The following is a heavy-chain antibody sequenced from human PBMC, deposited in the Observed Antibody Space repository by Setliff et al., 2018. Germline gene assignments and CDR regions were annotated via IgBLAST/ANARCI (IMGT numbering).Heavy chain of an antibody. Sequence: SETLSLTCTVSGGSISDYYWSWIRQPAGKGLEWIGRIYDSGRTDYNPSLTSRVTMSLDTSKNQFSLKLSSVTAADTAVYYCARFDYWGQGTLVTVSS. CDR2: IYDSGRT. CDR1: GGSISDYY. J-gene: IGHJ4*02. V-gene: IGHV4-4*07. CDR3: ARFDY.